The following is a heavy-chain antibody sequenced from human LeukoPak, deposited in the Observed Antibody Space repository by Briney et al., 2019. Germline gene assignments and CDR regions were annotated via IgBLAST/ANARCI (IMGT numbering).Heavy chain of an antibody. D-gene: IGHD3-9*01. CDR3: YNMDV. V-gene: IGHV7-4-1*01. CDR2: INTNTGNP. J-gene: IGHJ6*03. Sequence: PKASVKVSCKASGYIFTNYGINWVRQAPGQGLEWMGWINTNTGNPTYAQGFTGRIVFSLDTSVSTAYYCAREFYEILTGPDYYYNMDVWGKGNTVTVSS. CDR1: GYIFTNYG.